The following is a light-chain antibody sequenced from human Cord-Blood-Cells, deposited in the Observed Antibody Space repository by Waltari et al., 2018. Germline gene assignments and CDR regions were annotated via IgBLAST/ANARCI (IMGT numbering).Light chain of an antibody. CDR2: WAS. CDR3: QQYYSTPYT. J-gene: IGKJ2*01. Sequence: DIVMTQSPDSLAVSLGGRATINCKYSQSVLYRSNHKNYLAWYQQKPGQPPKLLIYWASTRESGVPDRSSGSGSGTDFTLTISSLQAEDVAVYYCQQYYSTPYTFGQGTKLEIK. V-gene: IGKV4-1*01. CDR1: QSVLYRSNHKNY.